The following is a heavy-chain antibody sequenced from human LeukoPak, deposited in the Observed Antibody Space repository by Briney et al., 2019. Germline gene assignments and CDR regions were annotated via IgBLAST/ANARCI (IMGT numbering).Heavy chain of an antibody. V-gene: IGHV1-18*01. CDR3: ARGLTKKSFDYVWGSYRYNNYFDY. D-gene: IGHD3-16*02. Sequence: GASVKVSCKASGYTFTSYGISWVRQAPGQGLEWMGWISAYNGNTNYAQKLQGRVTMTTDTSTSTAYMELSSLRSEDTAVYYCARGLTKKSFDYVWGSYRYNNYFDYWGQGTLVTVSS. CDR2: ISAYNGNT. CDR1: GYTFTSYG. J-gene: IGHJ4*02.